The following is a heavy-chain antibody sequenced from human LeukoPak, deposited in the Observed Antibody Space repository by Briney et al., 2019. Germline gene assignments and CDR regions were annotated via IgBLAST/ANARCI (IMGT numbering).Heavy chain of an antibody. D-gene: IGHD3-10*01. V-gene: IGHV4-59*01. CDR2: IYYSGST. CDR1: GGSISGYY. Sequence: RPSETLSLTCTVSGGSISGYYWSWIRQPPGKGLEWIGYIYYSGSTNYNPSLKSRVTISVDTSKNQFSLKLSSVTAADTAVYYCARNGGPSGVDYWGQGTLVTVSS. CDR3: ARNGGPSGVDY. J-gene: IGHJ4*02.